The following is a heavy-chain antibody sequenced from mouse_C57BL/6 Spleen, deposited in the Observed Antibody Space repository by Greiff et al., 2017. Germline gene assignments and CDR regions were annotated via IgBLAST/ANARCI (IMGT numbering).Heavy chain of an antibody. D-gene: IGHD1-1*01. V-gene: IGHV5-16*01. CDR2: INYDGSST. Sequence: EVQLVESEGGLVQPGSSMKLSCTASGFTFSDYYMAWVRQVPEKGLEWVANINYDGSSTYYLDSLKSRFIISRDNAKNILYLQMSSLKSEDTATYYCARELLREWYFDVWGTGTTVTVSS. J-gene: IGHJ1*03. CDR1: GFTFSDYY. CDR3: ARELLREWYFDV.